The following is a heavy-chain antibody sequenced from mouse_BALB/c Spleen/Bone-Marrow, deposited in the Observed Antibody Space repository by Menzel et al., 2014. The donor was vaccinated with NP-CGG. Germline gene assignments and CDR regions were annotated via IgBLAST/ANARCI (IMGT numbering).Heavy chain of an antibody. J-gene: IGHJ3*01. D-gene: IGHD1-1*01. V-gene: IGHV1-7*01. Sequence: VLLQQSGAELAKPGASVKMSCKASGYTFTTYWMHWVKQRPGQGLEWIGYINPSTGYIEYNQKFKDKATLTADKSSSTAYMQLSSLTSEDSAVYYCATYVGFAFWGQATLVTVSA. CDR3: ATYVGFAF. CDR2: INPSTGYI. CDR1: GYTFTTYW.